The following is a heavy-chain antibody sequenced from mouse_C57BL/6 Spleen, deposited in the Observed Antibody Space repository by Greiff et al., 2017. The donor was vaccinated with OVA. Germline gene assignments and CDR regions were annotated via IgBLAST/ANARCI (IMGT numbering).Heavy chain of an antibody. CDR3: ARKEDYYGSSSYAMDY. Sequence: QVQLKESGPGLVQPSQSLSITCTVSGFSLTSYGVHWVRQSPGKGLEWLGVIWSGGSTDYNAAFISRLSISKDNSKSQVFFKMNSLQADDTAIYYCARKEDYYGSSSYAMDYWGQGTSVTVSS. J-gene: IGHJ4*01. CDR1: GFSLTSYG. D-gene: IGHD1-1*01. CDR2: IWSGGST. V-gene: IGHV2-2*01.